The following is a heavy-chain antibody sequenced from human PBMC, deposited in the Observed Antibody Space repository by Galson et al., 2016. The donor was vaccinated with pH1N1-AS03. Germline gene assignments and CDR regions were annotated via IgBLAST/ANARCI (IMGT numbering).Heavy chain of an antibody. CDR3: ARVCSSGGCFDY. D-gene: IGHD6-19*01. CDR1: GFTFNRFG. V-gene: IGHV3-33*01. J-gene: IGHJ4*02. Sequence: SLRLSCAASGFTFNRFGMHWVRQAPGKGLEWVAVIWCDGSNKYYADSVKGRFTISRDNSKNTLYLQTNSLRAEDTAVYYCARVCSSGGCFDYWGQGTLVTVSS. CDR2: IWCDGSNK.